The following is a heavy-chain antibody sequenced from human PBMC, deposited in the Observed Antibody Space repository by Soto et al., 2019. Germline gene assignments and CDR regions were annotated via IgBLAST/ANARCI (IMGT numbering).Heavy chain of an antibody. CDR2: SSRSGSTI. Sequence: EVHLVESGGGVVQPGGSLRLSCAASGFSFSDYEMNWVRQAPGKGLEWVSYSSRSGSTIEYADSVKGRFTISRDYAKTSLYLQMNSLRVEDTAVYYSAIGYYSKKFDYWGQGTLVSVSS. V-gene: IGHV3-48*03. CDR3: AIGYYSKKFDY. D-gene: IGHD3-22*01. J-gene: IGHJ4*02. CDR1: GFSFSDYE.